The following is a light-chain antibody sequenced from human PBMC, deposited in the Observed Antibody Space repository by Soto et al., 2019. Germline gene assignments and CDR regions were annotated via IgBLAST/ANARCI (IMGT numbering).Light chain of an antibody. Sequence: DIQMTQSPSTLSASVGDRVTITCRASQNINDWLAWYQQKPGKAPRLLIYKASTLESGGPSRFSGSGFGTEFTLTISSLQHDDFAPYYCQQYNTYSFTFGPGAKVDIK. CDR1: QNINDW. CDR2: KAS. CDR3: QQYNTYSFT. V-gene: IGKV1-5*03. J-gene: IGKJ3*01.